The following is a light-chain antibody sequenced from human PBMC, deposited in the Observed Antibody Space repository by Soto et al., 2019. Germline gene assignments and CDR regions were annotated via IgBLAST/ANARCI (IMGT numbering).Light chain of an antibody. Sequence: IALTQSPATLSLSPGERSTLPCGASQSVSSYLAWYQQKPGQAPKLLIYDASNRATGIPARFSGSGSGTEFTLTISSLQSEDFAVYYCQQNNNWPITCGQGTRREIK. J-gene: IGKJ5*01. CDR1: QSVSSY. V-gene: IGKV3-15*01. CDR3: QQNNNWPIT. CDR2: DAS.